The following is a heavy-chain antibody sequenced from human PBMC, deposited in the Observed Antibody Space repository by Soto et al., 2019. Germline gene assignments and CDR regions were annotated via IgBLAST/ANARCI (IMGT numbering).Heavy chain of an antibody. D-gene: IGHD3-22*01. CDR2: IYYSGST. V-gene: IGHV4-61*01. CDR1: GGSVSSGSYY. J-gene: IGHJ4*02. Sequence: QVQLQESGPGLVKPSETLSLTCTVSGGSVSSGSYYWSWIRQPPGKGLGWIGYIYYSGSTNYNPSLKSRVTISVDTSKNQFSLKLSSVTAADTAVYYCARDLSTYDSSGYFDYWGQGTLVTVSS. CDR3: ARDLSTYDSSGYFDY.